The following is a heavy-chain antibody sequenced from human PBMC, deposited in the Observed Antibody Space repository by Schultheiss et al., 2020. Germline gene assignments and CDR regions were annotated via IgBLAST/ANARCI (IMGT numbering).Heavy chain of an antibody. J-gene: IGHJ5*02. D-gene: IGHD3-10*01. V-gene: IGHV3-13*01. CDR1: GFTFSSYD. CDR3: AKGIPFNWFDP. CDR2: IGTAGDT. Sequence: GGSLRLSCAASGFTFSSYDMHWARQATGKGLEWVSAIGTAGDTYYPGSVKGRFTISRHDSRNTLYLQMNSLRTEDTAVYFCAKGIPFNWFDPWGQGTLVTVSS.